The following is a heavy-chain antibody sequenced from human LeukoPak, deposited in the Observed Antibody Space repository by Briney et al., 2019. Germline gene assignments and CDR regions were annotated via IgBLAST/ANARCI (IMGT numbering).Heavy chain of an antibody. CDR3: AKDLERHIVVVTASAVDY. CDR1: GFTFSSYS. CDR2: ISKSSGYI. J-gene: IGHJ4*02. Sequence: PGGSLRLSCAASGFTFSSYSMNWVRQAPGKGLEWVSSISKSSGYIYYADSVRGGFNISRDNAKNTLYLQMNSLRAEDTAVYYCAKDLERHIVVVTASAVDYWGQGTLVTVSS. V-gene: IGHV3-21*01. D-gene: IGHD2-21*02.